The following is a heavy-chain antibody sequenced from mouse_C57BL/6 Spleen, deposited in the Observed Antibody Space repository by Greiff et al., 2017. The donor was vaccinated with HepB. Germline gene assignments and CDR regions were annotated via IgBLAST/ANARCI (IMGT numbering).Heavy chain of an antibody. D-gene: IGHD1-1*01. J-gene: IGHJ2*01. CDR1: GYTFTSYW. CDR2: IYPGSGST. V-gene: IGHV1-55*01. Sequence: VQLQQPGAELVKPGASVKMSCKASGYTFTSYWITWVKQRPGQGLEWIGDIYPGSGSTNYNEKFKSKATLTADTSSSTAYMQLSSLTSEDSAVYYCARQYYGSFYYFDYWGQGTTLTVSS. CDR3: ARQYYGSFYYFDY.